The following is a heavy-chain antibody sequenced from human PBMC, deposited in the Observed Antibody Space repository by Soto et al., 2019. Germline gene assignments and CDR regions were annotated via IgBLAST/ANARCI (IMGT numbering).Heavy chain of an antibody. V-gene: IGHV4-59*01. Sequence: SETLSLTCTVSGGSISSYYWSWIRQPPGKGLEWIGYIYYSGSTNYNPSLKSRVTISVDTSKNQFSLKLSSVTAADTAVYYCAREGYTWNDGYYFDYWGQGTLVTVS. J-gene: IGHJ4*02. D-gene: IGHD1-1*01. CDR3: AREGYTWNDGYYFDY. CDR1: GGSISSYY. CDR2: IYYSGST.